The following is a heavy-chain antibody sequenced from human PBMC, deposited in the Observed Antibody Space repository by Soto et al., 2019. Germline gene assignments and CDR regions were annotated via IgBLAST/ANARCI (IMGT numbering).Heavy chain of an antibody. J-gene: IGHJ3*02. CDR3: ARHANRNYYDAFDI. D-gene: IGHD3-10*01. CDR2: IYYSGST. CDR1: GGSITSGTYY. Sequence: QLQLQESGPGLVKPSETLSLTCTVSGGSITSGTYYWGWIRQPPGKGLEWIGSIYYSGSTYYNPSLKSRATISVATSKNQFSLQLTSVTAADTAVYYCARHANRNYYDAFDIWGQGTMVTVSS. V-gene: IGHV4-39*01.